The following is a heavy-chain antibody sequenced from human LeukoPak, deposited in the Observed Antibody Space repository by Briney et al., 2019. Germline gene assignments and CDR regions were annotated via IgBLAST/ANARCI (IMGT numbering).Heavy chain of an antibody. CDR1: GGSISSSNW. D-gene: IGHD6-13*01. Sequence: SETLSLTCAVSGGSISSSNWWSWVRQPPGKGLEWIGEIYHSGSTNYNPSLKSRVTISVDKPKNQFSLKLSSVTAADTAVYYCARVGYSSSWSNFDYWGQGTLVTVSS. J-gene: IGHJ4*02. CDR2: IYHSGST. CDR3: ARVGYSSSWSNFDY. V-gene: IGHV4-4*02.